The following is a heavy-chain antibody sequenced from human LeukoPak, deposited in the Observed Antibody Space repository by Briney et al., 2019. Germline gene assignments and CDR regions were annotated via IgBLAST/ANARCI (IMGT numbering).Heavy chain of an antibody. V-gene: IGHV3-66*02. D-gene: IGHD5-18*01. CDR1: GFTFSSYS. CDR2: IYSGGST. J-gene: IGHJ4*02. Sequence: GGSLRLSCAASGFTFSSYSMSWVRQAPGKGLEWVSVIYSGGSTYYADSVKGRFTISRDNSKNTLYLQMNSLRAEDTAVYYCARVDTAMVTREYYFDYWGQGTLVTVSS. CDR3: ARVDTAMVTREYYFDY.